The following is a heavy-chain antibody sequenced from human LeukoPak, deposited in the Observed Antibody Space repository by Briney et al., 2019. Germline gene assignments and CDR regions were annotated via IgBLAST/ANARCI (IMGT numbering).Heavy chain of an antibody. V-gene: IGHV4-4*07. CDR3: ATYEQQLAFDY. D-gene: IGHD6-13*01. CDR1: GGSMSSYY. Sequence: SETLSLTCTVSGGSMSSYYWSWIRQPAGKGLEWIGRIYTSGSTNYNPSPRSRVNMSIDTSNKKFSLKLSSVTAADTAVYYCATYEQQLAFDYWGQGTLVTVSS. J-gene: IGHJ4*02. CDR2: IYTSGST.